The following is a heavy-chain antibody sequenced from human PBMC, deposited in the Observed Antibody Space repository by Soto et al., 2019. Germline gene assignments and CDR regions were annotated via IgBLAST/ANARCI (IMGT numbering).Heavy chain of an antibody. D-gene: IGHD3-3*01. CDR2: IYYSGST. Sequence: QVQLQESGPGLVKPSQTLSLTCTVSGGSISSGDYYWSWIRQHPGKGLEWIGYIYYSGSTYYNPSLSSRVTTPVATSKNQFYPKPSSVTAADTAVYYCARWWSGSRQGFDPWGQGTLVTVSS. CDR3: ARWWSGSRQGFDP. J-gene: IGHJ5*02. V-gene: IGHV4-31*03. CDR1: GGSISSGDYY.